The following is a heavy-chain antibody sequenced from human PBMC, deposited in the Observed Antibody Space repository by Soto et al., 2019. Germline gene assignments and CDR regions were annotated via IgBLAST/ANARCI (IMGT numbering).Heavy chain of an antibody. CDR1: GGSISSSSYY. D-gene: IGHD2-15*01. Sequence: SETLSLTCTVSGGSISSSSYYWGWIRQPPGKGLEWIGSIYYSGSTYYNPSLKSRVTISVDTPKNQFSLKLSSVTAADTAVYYCARVVVTNYYYYGMDVWGQGTTVTVSS. CDR3: ARVVVTNYYYYGMDV. J-gene: IGHJ6*02. V-gene: IGHV4-39*01. CDR2: IYYSGST.